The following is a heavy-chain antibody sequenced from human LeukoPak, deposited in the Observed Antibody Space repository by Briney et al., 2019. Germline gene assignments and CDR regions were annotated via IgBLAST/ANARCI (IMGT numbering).Heavy chain of an antibody. J-gene: IGHJ5*02. V-gene: IGHV1-8*01. Sequence: ASVKVSCKASGYTFTSYDINWVRQATGQGLEWMGWMNPNSGNTGYAQKFQGWVTMTRDTSISTAYMELSRLRSDDTAVYYCARGRAIFGVVALYWFDPWGQGTLVTVSS. CDR3: ARGRAIFGVVALYWFDP. D-gene: IGHD3-3*01. CDR1: GYTFTSYD. CDR2: MNPNSGNT.